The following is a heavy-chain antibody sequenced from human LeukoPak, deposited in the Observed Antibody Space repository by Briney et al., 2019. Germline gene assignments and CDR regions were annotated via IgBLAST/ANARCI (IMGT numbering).Heavy chain of an antibody. CDR3: AALPYDILTGYFDY. CDR1: GITPSNYG. D-gene: IGHD3-9*01. Sequence: GGSLRLSCAVSGITPSNYGMSWVRQAPGKGLEWVAGISDSGGSTYYADSVKGRFTISRDNSKNTLYLQMNSLRAEDTAVYYCAALPYDILTGYFDYWGQGTLVTVSS. J-gene: IGHJ4*02. CDR2: ISDSGGST. V-gene: IGHV3-23*01.